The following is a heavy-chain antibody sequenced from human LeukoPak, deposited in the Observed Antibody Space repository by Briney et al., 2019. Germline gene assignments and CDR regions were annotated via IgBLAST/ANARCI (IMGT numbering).Heavy chain of an antibody. CDR2: ISERSSYI. J-gene: IGHJ3*02. V-gene: IGHV3-21*01. CDR1: GFTFSSYS. CDR3: ARSTRRQNDAFDI. Sequence: PGGSLRLSCAASGFTFSSYSVNWVRQAPGKGLEWVSSISERSSYIYYADSMKGRFTISRDNAKNSLYLQMNSLRAEDTEVYYCARSTRRQNDAFDIGGQGTVVTVSS.